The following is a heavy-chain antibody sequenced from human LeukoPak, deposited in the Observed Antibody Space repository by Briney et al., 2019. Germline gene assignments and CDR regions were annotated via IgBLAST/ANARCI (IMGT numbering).Heavy chain of an antibody. D-gene: IGHD3-22*01. V-gene: IGHV3-11*04. CDR3: ARDFSSGSLDY. Sequence: GGSLRLSSAASGFTFSDYYMSWIRQAPGKGLEWVSYISSSGSTIFYADSVKGRFTISRDNAKNSLYLQMNSLRAEDTAVYYCARDFSSGSLDYWGQGTLVTVSS. CDR2: ISSSGSTI. CDR1: GFTFSDYY. J-gene: IGHJ4*02.